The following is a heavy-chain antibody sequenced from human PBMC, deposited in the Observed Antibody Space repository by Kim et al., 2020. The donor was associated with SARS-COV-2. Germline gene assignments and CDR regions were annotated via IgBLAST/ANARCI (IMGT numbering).Heavy chain of an antibody. J-gene: IGHJ6*03. Sequence: GGSLRLSCEASGFSFKSYCMNWVRQAPGKGLEWLSSITSTSTYIYDADSVKGRFTISRDNAKNLLYLQMNSLRAEDTGVYYCVRDATWFGELCVYHYMDVWGRGTALPVSS. CDR3: VRDATWFGELCVYHYMDV. V-gene: IGHV3-21*06. CDR2: ITSTSTYI. CDR1: GFSFKSYC. D-gene: IGHD3-10*01.